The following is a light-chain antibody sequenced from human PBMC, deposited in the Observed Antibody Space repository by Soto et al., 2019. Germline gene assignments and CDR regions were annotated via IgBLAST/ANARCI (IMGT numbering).Light chain of an antibody. CDR3: KQYSSSPRT. J-gene: IGKJ1*01. V-gene: IGKV3-20*01. Sequence: DTVSSQPAGVSCWTTEALVHRPCGGTRRGNSSHLAWYQQKPGQAHRLIISGAYSRATGIQARFTGSGSGTDFTLTIRSLEPEDFAVYYCKQYSSSPRTFGQGTKVDIK. CDR2: GAY. CDR1: RRGNSSH.